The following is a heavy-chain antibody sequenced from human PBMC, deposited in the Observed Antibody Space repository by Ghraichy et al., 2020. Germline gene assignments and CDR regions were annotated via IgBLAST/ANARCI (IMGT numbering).Heavy chain of an antibody. J-gene: IGHJ4*02. D-gene: IGHD3-22*01. V-gene: IGHV3-48*02. CDR1: GFTFSSYS. CDR2: ISSSSSTI. CDR3: ARDPRWKPLLLDY. Sequence: LSLTCAASGFTFSSYSMNWVRQAPGKGLEWVSYISSSSSTIYYADSVKGRFTISRDNAKNSLYLQMNSLRDEDTAVYYCARDPRWKPLLLDYWGQGTLVTVSS.